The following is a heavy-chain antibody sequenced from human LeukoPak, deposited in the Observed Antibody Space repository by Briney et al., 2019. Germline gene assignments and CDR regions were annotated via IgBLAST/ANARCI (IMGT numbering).Heavy chain of an antibody. CDR2: IYYSGST. CDR1: GGSTSSSSYY. D-gene: IGHD2-2*01. CDR3: ARRGYCSSTSCYEYWFDP. Sequence: PSETLSLTCTVSGGSTSSSSYYWGWIRQPPGKGLEWIGIIYYSGSTYYNPSLKSRLTISVDTSKDQFSLKLSSVTATDTAVYYCARRGYCSSTSCYEYWFDPWGQGTLVTVSS. V-gene: IGHV4-39*01. J-gene: IGHJ5*02.